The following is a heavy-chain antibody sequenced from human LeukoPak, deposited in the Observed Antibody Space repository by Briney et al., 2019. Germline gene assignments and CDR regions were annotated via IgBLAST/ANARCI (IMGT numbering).Heavy chain of an antibody. J-gene: IGHJ4*02. CDR3: ARDGIAARRPLDY. V-gene: IGHV1-69*04. CDR2: IIPILGIA. D-gene: IGHD6-6*01. CDR1: GGTFSSYA. Sequence: GASVTVSCKASGGTFSSYAISWVRQAPGQGLEWVGRIIPILGIANYAQKFQGRVTITADKSTSTAYMELSSLRSEDTAVYYCARDGIAARRPLDYWGQGTLVTVSS.